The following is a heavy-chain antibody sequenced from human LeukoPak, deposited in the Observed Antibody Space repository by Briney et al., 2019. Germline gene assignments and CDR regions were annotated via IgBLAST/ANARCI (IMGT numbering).Heavy chain of an antibody. J-gene: IGHJ4*02. CDR3: ARLEMAGTDHY. Sequence: SETLSLTCAVYGGSFSGYYRSWIRQPPGKGLEWIGEINHSGSTNYNPSLKSRVTISVDTSKNQFSLKLSSVTAADTAVYYCARLEMAGTDHYWGQGTLVTVSS. CDR2: INHSGST. CDR1: GGSFSGYY. D-gene: IGHD6-19*01. V-gene: IGHV4-34*01.